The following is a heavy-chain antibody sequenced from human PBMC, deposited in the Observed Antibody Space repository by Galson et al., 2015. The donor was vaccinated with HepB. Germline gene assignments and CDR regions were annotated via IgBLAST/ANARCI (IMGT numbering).Heavy chain of an antibody. CDR2: IIPIFGTA. J-gene: IGHJ4*02. V-gene: IGHV1-69*13. CDR1: GGTFSSYA. CDR3: EVKTGRGITMVRGVVDY. Sequence: SVKVSCKASGGTFSSYAISWVRQAPGQGLEWMGGIIPIFGTANYAQKFQGRVTITADESTSTAYMELSSLRSEDTAVYYCEVKTGRGITMVRGVVDYWGQGTLVTVSS. D-gene: IGHD3-10*01.